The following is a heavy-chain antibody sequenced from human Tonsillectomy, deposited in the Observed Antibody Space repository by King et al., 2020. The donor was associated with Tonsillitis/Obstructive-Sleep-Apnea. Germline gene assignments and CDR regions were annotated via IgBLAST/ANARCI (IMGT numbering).Heavy chain of an antibody. CDR3: ARDMVLEAGGDAFDI. J-gene: IGHJ3*02. CDR2: FSYSGST. V-gene: IGHV4-59*01. Sequence: QLQESGPGLVKPSETLSLTCTVSGVSISSYYWSWIRPPPGKGLEWIGYFSYSGSTNYNPSLKSRVTMSVDTSKNQFSLKLSSMTAADTAVYYCARDMVLEAGGDAFDIWGQGTMVTVSS. CDR1: GVSISSYY. D-gene: IGHD2-8*01.